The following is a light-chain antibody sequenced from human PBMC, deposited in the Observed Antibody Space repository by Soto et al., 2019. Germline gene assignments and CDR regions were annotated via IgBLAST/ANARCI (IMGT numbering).Light chain of an antibody. V-gene: IGKV3-15*01. Sequence: EIVMTQSPATLSVSPGERATLSCRASQSVSTNLAWYQQKPGQAPRLLIYHTSTRATGIPARFSGSRSGTAFTLTISGLQSEDVAVYYCQQYSDWPQTFGQGTKVAIK. J-gene: IGKJ1*01. CDR2: HTS. CDR1: QSVSTN. CDR3: QQYSDWPQT.